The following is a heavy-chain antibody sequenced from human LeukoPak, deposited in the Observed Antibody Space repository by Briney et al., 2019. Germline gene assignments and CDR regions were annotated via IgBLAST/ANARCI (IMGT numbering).Heavy chain of an antibody. Sequence: GGSLRLSCAASGFTFSSYAMHWVRQAPGKGLEYVSAISSNGGSTYYANSVKGRFTISRDNSKNTLYLQMGSLRAEDMAVYYCARVRYCSSTSCSGLDYWGQGTLVTVSS. CDR1: GFTFSSYA. V-gene: IGHV3-64*01. CDR2: ISSNGGST. D-gene: IGHD2-2*01. CDR3: ARVRYCSSTSCSGLDY. J-gene: IGHJ4*02.